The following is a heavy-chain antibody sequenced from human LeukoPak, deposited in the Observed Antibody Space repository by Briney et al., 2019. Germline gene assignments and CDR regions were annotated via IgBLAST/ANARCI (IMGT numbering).Heavy chain of an antibody. CDR1: GGSISSYY. J-gene: IGHJ4*02. CDR3: ARDMLGGFFDY. V-gene: IGHV4-59*01. CDR2: IYYSGST. Sequence: SETLSLTCTVSGGSISSYYWSWIRQPPGKGLEWIGYIYYSGSTNYNPSLKSRVTISVDTSKNQFSLKLSSVTAADTAVYYCARDMLGGFFDYWGQGNLVTVSS. D-gene: IGHD2-8*01.